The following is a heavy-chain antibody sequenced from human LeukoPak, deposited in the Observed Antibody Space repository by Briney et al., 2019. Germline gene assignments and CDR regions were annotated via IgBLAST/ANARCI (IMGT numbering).Heavy chain of an antibody. D-gene: IGHD3-22*01. CDR3: ARTGYYYDSMGFDY. Sequence: PSQTLSLTCTVSGGSISSGGYYWSWIRQHPGKGLEWIGYIYYSGSTYYNPSLKSRVTISVDTSKNQFSLKLSSVTAADKAVYYCARTGYYYDSMGFDYWGQGTLVTVSS. CDR2: IYYSGST. J-gene: IGHJ4*02. CDR1: GGSISSGGYY. V-gene: IGHV4-31*03.